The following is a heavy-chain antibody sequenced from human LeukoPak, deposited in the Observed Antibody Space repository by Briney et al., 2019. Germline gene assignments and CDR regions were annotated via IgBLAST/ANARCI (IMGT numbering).Heavy chain of an antibody. CDR3: ARFPGSAEYRHYYYMDV. CDR1: GGSFSGYY. Sequence: SETLSLTCAVYGGSFSGYYWSWIRQPPGKGLEWIGEINHSGSTNYNPSLKRRVTISIDTSKNQFSLKLSSVTAADTAVYYCARFPGSAEYRHYYYMDVWGKGTTVTVSS. V-gene: IGHV4-34*01. J-gene: IGHJ6*03. CDR2: INHSGST. D-gene: IGHD2-15*01.